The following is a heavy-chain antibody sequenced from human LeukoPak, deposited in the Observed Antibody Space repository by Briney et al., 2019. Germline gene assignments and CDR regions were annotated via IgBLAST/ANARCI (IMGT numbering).Heavy chain of an antibody. CDR2: IYHSGST. D-gene: IGHD6-6*01. CDR1: GGSISSYY. CDR3: ARSTQESSTSFDY. V-gene: IGHV4-59*01. Sequence: PSETLSLTCTVSGGSISSYYWSWIRQPPGKGLEYIGFIYHSGSTNYNPSLKSRVTMSVDKSKNQCSLRLSSVTAADTAIYFCARSTQESSTSFDYWGQGTLVTVSS. J-gene: IGHJ4*02.